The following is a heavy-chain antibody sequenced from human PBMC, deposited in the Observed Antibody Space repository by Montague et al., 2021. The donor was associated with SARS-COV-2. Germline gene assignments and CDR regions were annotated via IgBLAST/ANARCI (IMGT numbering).Heavy chain of an antibody. CDR1: GGSISTYY. CDR3: VRDQGRSNWNYPDY. V-gene: IGHV4-59*12. D-gene: IGHD1-20*01. J-gene: IGHJ4*02. CDR2: IDYSGST. Sequence: SETLSLTCTVSGGSISTYYWNWIRQFPGKGLERIGYIDYSGSTNYNPSLQSRVIISVDRSKIQFSLKLNSVTAADTVVYYCVRDQGRSNWNYPDYWGQGTLVTVSS.